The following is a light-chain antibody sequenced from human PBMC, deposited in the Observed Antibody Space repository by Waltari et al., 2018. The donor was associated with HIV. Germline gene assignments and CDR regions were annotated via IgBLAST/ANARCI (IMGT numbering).Light chain of an antibody. V-gene: IGKV4-1*01. CDR2: WAS. CDR1: QTVLYSSNNKNY. CDR3: QQYYDTPLT. Sequence: DIVMTQSTDSLAVSVGERATINCKCSQTVLYSSNNKNYLAWYQQKPGQPPKLLIYWASTREAGVPDRFSGSGSGTDFTLTISSLQAEDVALYYCQQYYDTPLTFGGGTKVEIK. J-gene: IGKJ4*01.